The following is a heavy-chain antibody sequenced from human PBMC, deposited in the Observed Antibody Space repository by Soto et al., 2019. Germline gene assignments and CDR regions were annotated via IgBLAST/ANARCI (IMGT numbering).Heavy chain of an antibody. D-gene: IGHD3-10*01. CDR3: AKEKWFGELSSPAY. Sequence: GGSLRLSCAASGFTFSSYAMSWVRQAPGKGLEWVSGISGSGDSTYYADSVKGRFTISRDNSKNTLYLQMNSLRAEDTAVYYCAKEKWFGELSSPAYWGQGTLVTVSS. J-gene: IGHJ4*02. CDR2: ISGSGDST. V-gene: IGHV3-23*01. CDR1: GFTFSSYA.